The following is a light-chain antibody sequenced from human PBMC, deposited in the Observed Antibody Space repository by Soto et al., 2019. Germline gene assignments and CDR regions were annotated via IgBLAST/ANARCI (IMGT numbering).Light chain of an antibody. CDR1: QSVSSY. CDR2: DAS. Sequence: EIVLTQSPATLSLSPGERATLSCRASQSVSSYLAWYQQKPGQAPRLLISDASNRATGIPARFSGSGSGTDFTLTITSLEPEAFAVYYCQQRSNWPSTFGGGTKVEIK. CDR3: QQRSNWPST. J-gene: IGKJ4*01. V-gene: IGKV3-11*01.